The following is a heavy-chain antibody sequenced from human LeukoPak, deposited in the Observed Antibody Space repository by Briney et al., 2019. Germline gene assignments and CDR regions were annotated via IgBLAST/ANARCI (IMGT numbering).Heavy chain of an antibody. Sequence: ASVNVSCTASGYTFTSYDINWVRQAPGQGLEWMGWMNPNSGNTGYAQKFQGRVTMTRNTSITTAYMELSSLRSEDTAVYYCARVLRTMTTLTLGGYWGQGTLVTVSS. CDR3: ARVLRTMTTLTLGGY. V-gene: IGHV1-8*01. D-gene: IGHD4-11*01. J-gene: IGHJ4*02. CDR2: MNPNSGNT. CDR1: GYTFTSYD.